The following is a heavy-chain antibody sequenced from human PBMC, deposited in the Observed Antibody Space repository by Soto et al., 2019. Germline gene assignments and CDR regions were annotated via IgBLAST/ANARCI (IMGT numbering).Heavy chain of an antibody. V-gene: IGHV3-7*01. J-gene: IGHJ4*02. CDR2: INEDGSEK. D-gene: IGHD1-1*01. CDR3: ARGDNPEY. Sequence: EVQLVESGVGLVQPGGSLRLSCAASGFTFSSHWMTWVRQAPGKGLEWVANINEDGSEKYYMDSVKGRFTISRDNAKNSLYLQMNSLRAEDTAVFYCARGDNPEYWGQGTLVTVSS. CDR1: GFTFSSHW.